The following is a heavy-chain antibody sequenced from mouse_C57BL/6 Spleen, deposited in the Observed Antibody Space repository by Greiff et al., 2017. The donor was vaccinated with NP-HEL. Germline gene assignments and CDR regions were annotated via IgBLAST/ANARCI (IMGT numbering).Heavy chain of an antibody. J-gene: IGHJ1*03. Sequence: EVQLVESGGGLVKPGGSLKLSCAASGFTFSSYAMSWVRQTPEKRLEWVATISDGGSYTYYPDNVKGRFTISRDNAKNNLYLQMSHLKSEDTAMYYCARDGRIYYDSPYWYFDVWGTGTTVTVSS. V-gene: IGHV5-4*01. D-gene: IGHD2-4*01. CDR3: ARDGRIYYDSPYWYFDV. CDR2: ISDGGSYT. CDR1: GFTFSSYA.